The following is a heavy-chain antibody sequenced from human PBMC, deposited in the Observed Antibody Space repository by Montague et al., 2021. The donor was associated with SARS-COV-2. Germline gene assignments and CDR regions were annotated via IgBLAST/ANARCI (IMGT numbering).Heavy chain of an antibody. Sequence: CAISGDSVSSNSAAWNWIRQSPSRGLEWLGRTYYRSKWYNDYAVSVKSRITINPDTSKNQFSLQLNSATPEDTTVYYCARDLLTGYLPYYYYMDVWGKGTTVTVSS. CDR1: GDSVSSNSAA. D-gene: IGHD3-9*01. J-gene: IGHJ6*03. CDR3: ARDLLTGYLPYYYYMDV. V-gene: IGHV6-1*01. CDR2: TYYRSKWYN.